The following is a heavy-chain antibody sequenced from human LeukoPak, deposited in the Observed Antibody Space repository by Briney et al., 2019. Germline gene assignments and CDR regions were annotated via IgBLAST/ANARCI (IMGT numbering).Heavy chain of an antibody. D-gene: IGHD3-22*01. CDR1: GGSISSSSYY. CDR2: IYYSGST. J-gene: IGHJ5*02. V-gene: IGHV4-30-4*08. Sequence: SETLSLTCIVSGGSISSSSYYWGWIRQPPGKGLEWIGYIYYSGSTYYNPSLKSRVTISVDTSKNQLSLKLTSVTAADTAVYYCARPYYYDSRIDPWGQGTLVTVSS. CDR3: ARPYYYDSRIDP.